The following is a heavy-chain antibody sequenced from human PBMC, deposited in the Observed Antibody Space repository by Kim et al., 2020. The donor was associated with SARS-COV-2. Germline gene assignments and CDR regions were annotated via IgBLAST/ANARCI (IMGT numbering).Heavy chain of an antibody. CDR2: IIPIFGTA. V-gene: IGHV1-69*13. Sequence: SVKVSCKASGGTFSSYAISWVRQAPGQGLEWMGGIIPIFGTANYAQKFQGRVTITADESTSTAYMELSSLRSEDTAVYYCARPIAVAGRSWFDPWGQGTLVTVSS. CDR1: GGTFSSYA. J-gene: IGHJ5*02. D-gene: IGHD6-19*01. CDR3: ARPIAVAGRSWFDP.